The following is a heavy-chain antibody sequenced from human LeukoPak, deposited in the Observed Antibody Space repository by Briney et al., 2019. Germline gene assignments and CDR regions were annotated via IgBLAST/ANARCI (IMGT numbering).Heavy chain of an antibody. D-gene: IGHD3-22*01. Sequence: PSETLSLTCAVYGESFSGYSWSWFRQPPGKGLEWIGEVIHGGSSNYNPSLKSRVTISVDTSKNQFSLKLSSVTAADTAVYYCARAMIVVTDAFDIWGQGTMVTVSS. CDR3: ARAMIVVTDAFDI. J-gene: IGHJ3*02. CDR1: GESFSGYS. CDR2: VIHGGSS. V-gene: IGHV4-34*12.